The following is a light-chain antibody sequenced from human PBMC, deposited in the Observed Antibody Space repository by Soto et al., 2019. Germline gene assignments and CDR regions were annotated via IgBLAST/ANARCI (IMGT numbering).Light chain of an antibody. Sequence: IVMTQSPATLSVSPVETAILSFRASQTVNTNLAWYQQEPGQAPRLLIYGASTRATGIPATFSGSGSGTEFTLTISSLQPEDFAVYYCQQYNNWITFGQGTRLEI. CDR2: GAS. CDR1: QTVNTN. V-gene: IGKV3-15*01. J-gene: IGKJ5*01. CDR3: QQYNNWIT.